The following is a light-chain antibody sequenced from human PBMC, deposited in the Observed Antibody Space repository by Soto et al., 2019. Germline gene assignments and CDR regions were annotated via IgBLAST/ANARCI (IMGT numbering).Light chain of an antibody. CDR2: GVS. Sequence: EIVLTQSPGTLSLSPGERATLSCRASQSVSHNYIAWYQQRPGQAPRLLLYGVSTRAPGVPDRFSGSGSGTDFTLTIFTLEPADFAVYFCQHYGSSQFTFGPGTKVDIK. CDR3: QHYGSSQFT. CDR1: QSVSHNY. V-gene: IGKV3-20*01. J-gene: IGKJ3*01.